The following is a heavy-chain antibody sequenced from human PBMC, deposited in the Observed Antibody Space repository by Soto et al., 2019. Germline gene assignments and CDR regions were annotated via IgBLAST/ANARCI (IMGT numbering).Heavy chain of an antibody. J-gene: IGHJ4*02. CDR1: GGSISSSDYY. CDR3: ARATALDSSPSGGFRRDYFDY. CDR2: IYYSGST. D-gene: IGHD6-6*01. Sequence: SETLSLTCTVSGGSISSSDYYWGWIRQPPGKGPEWIGNIYYSGSTYSNPSLKSRVTISVDTSKNQFSLKLSSVSAADTAVYYCARATALDSSPSGGFRRDYFDYWGQGTQVTVSS. V-gene: IGHV4-31*03.